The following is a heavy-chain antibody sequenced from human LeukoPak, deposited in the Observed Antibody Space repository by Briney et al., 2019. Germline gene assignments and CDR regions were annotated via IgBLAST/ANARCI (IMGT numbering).Heavy chain of an antibody. CDR3: ARGGIVDVLLWFGDTNWFDP. V-gene: IGHV4-34*01. CDR1: GGSFSGYY. Sequence: SETLSLTCAVYGGSFSGYYWSWIRQPPGKGLEWIGEINHSGSTNYDPSLKSRVTISVDTSKNQFSLKLSSVTAADTAVYYCARGGIVDVLLWFGDTNWFDPWGQGTLVTVSS. CDR2: INHSGST. J-gene: IGHJ5*02. D-gene: IGHD3-10*01.